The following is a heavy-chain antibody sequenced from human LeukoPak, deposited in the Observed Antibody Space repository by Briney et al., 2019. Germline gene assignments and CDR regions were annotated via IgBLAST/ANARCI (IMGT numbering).Heavy chain of an antibody. CDR2: IKEDGSEK. CDR3: ARGYSGYDWRADAFDI. Sequence: GGSLRLSCAASGFTFSNYWMSWVRQAPGKGLEWVANIKEDGSEKYYVDSVKGRFTISRDNARNSLYLQMNSLRAEDTAVYYCARGYSGYDWRADAFDIWGQGTMVTVSS. J-gene: IGHJ3*02. CDR1: GFTFSNYW. D-gene: IGHD5-12*01. V-gene: IGHV3-7*01.